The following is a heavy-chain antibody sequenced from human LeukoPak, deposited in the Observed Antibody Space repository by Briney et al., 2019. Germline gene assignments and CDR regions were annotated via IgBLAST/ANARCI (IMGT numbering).Heavy chain of an antibody. CDR2: IYTSGST. CDR3: ATGSSWYVDY. D-gene: IGHD6-13*01. CDR1: GGSISSGSYY. V-gene: IGHV4-61*02. J-gene: IGHJ4*02. Sequence: SETLSLTCTVSGGSISSGSYYWSWIRQPAGKGLEWIGRIYTSGSTNYNLSLKSRVTISVDTSKNQFSLKLSSVTAADTAVYYCATGSSWYVDYWGQGTLVTVSS.